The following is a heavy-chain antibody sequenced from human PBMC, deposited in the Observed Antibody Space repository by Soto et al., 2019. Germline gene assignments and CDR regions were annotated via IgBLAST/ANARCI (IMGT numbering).Heavy chain of an antibody. CDR2: INHSGIT. D-gene: IGHD1-1*01. J-gene: IGHJ4*02. CDR1: GGSFSGYF. Sequence: SETLSLTCTVSGGSFSGYFWTWIRQPPGRGLEWLAEINHSGITNYNPSVESRVSMSVDTSKNQFSLRLYSVTAADTAVYYCVRGPYNYNSRYFDYWGQGTLVTVSS. V-gene: IGHV4-34*01. CDR3: VRGPYNYNSRYFDY.